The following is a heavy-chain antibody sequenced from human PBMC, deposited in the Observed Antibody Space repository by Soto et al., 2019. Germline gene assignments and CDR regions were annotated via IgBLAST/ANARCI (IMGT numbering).Heavy chain of an antibody. CDR1: GFSISGYW. CDR2: IKSDGSDT. V-gene: IGHV3-74*01. CDR3: VRSDWFDP. Sequence: EVQLVESGGGLVQPGGSLRLSCAASGFSISGYWMHWVRQVPGKGLVWVSRIKSDGSDTYYADSVKGRFTISRDNAKNMLYLLMNSLRVEDTAVYHCVRSDWFDPWGQGTLVTVSS. J-gene: IGHJ5*02.